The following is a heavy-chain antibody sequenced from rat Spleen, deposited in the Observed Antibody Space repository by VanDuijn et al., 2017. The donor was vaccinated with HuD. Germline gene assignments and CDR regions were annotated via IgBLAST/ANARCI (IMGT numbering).Heavy chain of an antibody. J-gene: IGHJ3*01. CDR3: TPYRDSYARRGQSDWFAY. V-gene: IGHV5-31*01. D-gene: IGHD1-11*01. CDR2: GSS. Sequence: GSSFYPDSVKGRFTISRDNAKSTLYLQMNSLRSEDTATYYCTPYRDSYARRGQSDWFAYWGQGTLVTVSS.